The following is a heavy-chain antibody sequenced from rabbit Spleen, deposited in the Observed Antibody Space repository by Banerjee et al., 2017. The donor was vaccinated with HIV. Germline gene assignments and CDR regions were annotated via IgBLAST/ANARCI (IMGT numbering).Heavy chain of an antibody. V-gene: IGHV1S43*01. Sequence: QEQLEESGGGLVKPEGSLTLTCKASGFDLSGYYDMCWVRQAPGKGLELIACIYAAGGDRWFADWVNSRFTISRDTSLSTVDLTMTSLTAADTATYFCARGGYGSAGYSTFGLWGPGTLVTVS. CDR1: GFDLSGYYD. D-gene: IGHD1-1*01. CDR2: IYAAGGDR. CDR3: ARGGYGSAGYSTFGL. J-gene: IGHJ4*01.